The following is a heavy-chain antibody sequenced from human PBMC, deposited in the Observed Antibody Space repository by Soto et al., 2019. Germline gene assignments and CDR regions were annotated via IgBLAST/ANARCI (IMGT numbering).Heavy chain of an antibody. CDR2: ISSSSSYT. Sequence: GGSLRLSCAASGFTFSDYYMSWIRQAPGKGLEWVSYISSSSSYTNYADSVKGRFTISRDNAKNSLYLQMNSLRAEDTAVYYCARGGTMVRGAFDPWGQGTRVTVSS. J-gene: IGHJ5*02. CDR3: ARGGTMVRGAFDP. CDR1: GFTFSDYY. D-gene: IGHD3-10*01. V-gene: IGHV3-11*06.